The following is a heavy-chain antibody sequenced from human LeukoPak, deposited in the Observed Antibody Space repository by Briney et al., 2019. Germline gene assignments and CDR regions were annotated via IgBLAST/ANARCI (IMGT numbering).Heavy chain of an antibody. CDR1: GGSISSGDYY. V-gene: IGHV4-30-4*01. J-gene: IGHJ5*02. Sequence: SETLSLTCTVSGGSISSGDYYWSWIRQPPGKGLEWIGYIYYSGSTYYNPSLKSRVTISVDTSKNQFSLKLSSVTAADTAVYYCARDHYYGSGSYLHNWFDPWGQGTLVTVSS. CDR2: IYYSGST. CDR3: ARDHYYGSGSYLHNWFDP. D-gene: IGHD3-10*01.